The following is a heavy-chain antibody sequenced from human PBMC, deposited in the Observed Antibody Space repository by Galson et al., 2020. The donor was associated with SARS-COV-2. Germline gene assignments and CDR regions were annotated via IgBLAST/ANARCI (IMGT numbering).Heavy chain of an antibody. CDR3: ARGGYCSSTSCPRRRGYFDY. CDR1: GGSFSGYY. CDR2: INHSGST. J-gene: IGHJ4*02. Sequence: SETLSLTCAVYGGSFSGYYWSWIRQPPGKGLEWIGEINHSGSTNYNPSLKSRVTISVDMSKNQFSLKLSSVTAADTAVYYCARGGYCSSTSCPRRRGYFDYWGQGTLVTVSS. V-gene: IGHV4-34*01. D-gene: IGHD2-2*01.